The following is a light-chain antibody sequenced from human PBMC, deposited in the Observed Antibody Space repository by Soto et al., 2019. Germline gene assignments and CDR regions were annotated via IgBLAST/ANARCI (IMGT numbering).Light chain of an antibody. J-gene: IGKJ1*01. CDR1: QNVANY. V-gene: IGKV3-20*01. CDR3: QQYDSSPRT. CDR2: GAS. Sequence: EIVLTQSPATLSLSPGERATLSCMASQNVANYLDWYQQKPGQAPRLLIYGASTRATGIPARFSGSGSGTDFTLTISRLEPEDFAVYWCQQYDSSPRTFGQGTKVDIK.